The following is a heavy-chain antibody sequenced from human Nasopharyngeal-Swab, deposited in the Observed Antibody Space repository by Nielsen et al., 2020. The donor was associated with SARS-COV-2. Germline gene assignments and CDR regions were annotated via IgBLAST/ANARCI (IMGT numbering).Heavy chain of an antibody. CDR2: ISSSGSTI. J-gene: IGHJ3*02. D-gene: IGHD2-2*01. CDR3: ARDAYPGYI. CDR1: GFTFSSYE. V-gene: IGHV3-48*03. Sequence: GGSLRLSCAASGFTFSSYEMNWVCQAPGKGLEWVSYISSSGSTIYYADSVKGRFTISRDNAKNSLYLQMNSLRAEDTAVYYCARDAYPGYIWGQGTMVTVSS.